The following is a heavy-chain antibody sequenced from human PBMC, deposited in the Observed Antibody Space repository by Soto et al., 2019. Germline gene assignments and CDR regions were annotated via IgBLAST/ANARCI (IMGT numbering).Heavy chain of an antibody. CDR2: ISAFNGNT. J-gene: IGHJ6*03. V-gene: IGHV1-18*01. CDR1: GYTFTSYG. Sequence: ASVKVSCKASGYTFTSYGISWVRQAPGQGLEWMGWISAFNGNTNYAQKFQDRVTITRDRSMSTAYMELSSLRSEDTAMYYCARSNPRDYYYMDVWGKGTTVTVSS. CDR3: ARSNPRDYYYMDV.